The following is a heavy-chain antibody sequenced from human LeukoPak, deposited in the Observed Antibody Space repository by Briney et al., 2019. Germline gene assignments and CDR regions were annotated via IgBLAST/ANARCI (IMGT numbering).Heavy chain of an antibody. D-gene: IGHD1-26*01. J-gene: IGHJ3*01. CDR3: AHFKGGSFDF. CDR1: GGSISSSNYY. Sequence: SETLSLTCTVSGGSISSSNYYWGRIRQPPGQGLEWIGSIYYSGNTYYNPSLKSRVTISVDTSKNQFSLKLTSVTAADTAVYYCAHFKGGSFDFWGQGTMVTVSS. V-gene: IGHV4-39*01. CDR2: IYYSGNT.